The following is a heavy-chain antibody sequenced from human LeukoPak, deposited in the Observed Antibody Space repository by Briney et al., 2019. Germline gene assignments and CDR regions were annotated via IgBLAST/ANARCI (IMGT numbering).Heavy chain of an antibody. CDR2: ISYDGSNK. D-gene: IGHD3-22*01. V-gene: IGHV3-30*04. J-gene: IGHJ4*02. Sequence: GGSLRLSCAASGFTFSSYAMHWVRQAPGKGLEWVAVISYDGSNKYYADSVKGRFTISRDNSKNTLYLQMNSLRAEDTAVYYCARSKRSYYDSSGYALDYWGQGTLVTVSS. CDR3: ARSKRSYYDSSGYALDY. CDR1: GFTFSSYA.